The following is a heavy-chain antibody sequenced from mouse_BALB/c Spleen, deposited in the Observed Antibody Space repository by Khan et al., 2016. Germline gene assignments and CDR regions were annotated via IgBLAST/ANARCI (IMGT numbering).Heavy chain of an antibody. CDR3: ARSRRMGDSCVFDC. Sequence: QVQLQQSGAELARPGASVKMSCKASGYTFTTYTMHWVKQRPGQGLEWIGYINPSSGYTNYNQKFKDKATLTADKSSSTAYMQLSSLTSEGATDYYCARSRRMGDSCVFDCWGQGTTLTVSS. CDR2: INPSSGYT. CDR1: GYTFTTYT. J-gene: IGHJ2*01. V-gene: IGHV1-4*01. D-gene: IGHD1-1*01.